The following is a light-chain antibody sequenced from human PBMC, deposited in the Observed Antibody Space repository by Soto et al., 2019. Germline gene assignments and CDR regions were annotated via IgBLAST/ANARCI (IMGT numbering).Light chain of an antibody. J-gene: IGKJ4*01. CDR1: LPIDST. CDR3: QHYNNWLGT. CDR2: GTS. V-gene: IGKV3-15*01. Sequence: VMTQSPATLSVSRGERVTLSCRANLPIDSTLAWYQQKPGQAPRLLIYGTSTRATGIPARFSGSGSGTEFTLTISSLQSEYFAVYYCQHYNNWLGTFGGGTKVEIK.